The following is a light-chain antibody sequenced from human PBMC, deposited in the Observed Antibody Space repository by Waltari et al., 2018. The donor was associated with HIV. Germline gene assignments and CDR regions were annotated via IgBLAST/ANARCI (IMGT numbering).Light chain of an antibody. V-gene: IGLV2-14*01. CDR3: TSYTATDTLI. Sequence: QSALTQPASVSGSPGQSITISCTGTSSDFGFYNYVSWYQQVPGKVPQVIIYEVTSRPSGVSNRFSGSKSGSTASLTISDLQVEDEADYYCTSYTATDTLIFGGGTKVTVL. CDR1: SSDFGFYNY. CDR2: EVT. J-gene: IGLJ2*01.